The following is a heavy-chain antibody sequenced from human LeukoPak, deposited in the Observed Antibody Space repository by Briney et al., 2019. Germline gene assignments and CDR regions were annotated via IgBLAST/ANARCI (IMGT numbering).Heavy chain of an antibody. V-gene: IGHV5-51*01. CDR1: GYSFTSYW. J-gene: IGHJ3*02. Sequence: GESLKISCKGSGYSFTSYWIGWVRQMPGKGLEWMGIIYAADSDTRYNPSFQGQVTISADKSISTAYLQWSTLKASDTAIYYCARRLQGCSSTSCYHAFDIWGKGTMVTVSS. D-gene: IGHD2-2*01. CDR3: ARRLQGCSSTSCYHAFDI. CDR2: IYAADSDT.